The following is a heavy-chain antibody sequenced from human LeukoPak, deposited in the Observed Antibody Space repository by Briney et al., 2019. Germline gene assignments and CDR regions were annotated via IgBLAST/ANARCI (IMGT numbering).Heavy chain of an antibody. CDR3: ARVRASMVRGAGFDP. Sequence: GGSPRLSCAASGFTFSSYEMNWVRQAPGKGLEWVSYISSSGSTIYYADSVKGRFTISRDNAKNSLYLQMNSLRAEDTAVYYCARVRASMVRGAGFDPWGQGTLVTVSS. V-gene: IGHV3-48*03. CDR1: GFTFSSYE. D-gene: IGHD3-10*01. J-gene: IGHJ5*02. CDR2: ISSSGSTI.